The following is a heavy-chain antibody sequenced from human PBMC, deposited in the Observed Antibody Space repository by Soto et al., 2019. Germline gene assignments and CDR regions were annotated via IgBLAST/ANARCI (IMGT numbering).Heavy chain of an antibody. J-gene: IGHJ4*02. CDR1: GFTFSSYG. Sequence: PGGSLRLSCAASGFTFSSYGMHWVRQAPGKGLEWVAVISCDGSNKYYADSVKGRFTISRDNSKNTLYLQMNSLRAEDTAVYYCSKVGDGAAAGLGDYWGQGTLVTVSS. CDR2: ISCDGSNK. V-gene: IGHV3-30*18. D-gene: IGHD6-13*01. CDR3: SKVGDGAAAGLGDY.